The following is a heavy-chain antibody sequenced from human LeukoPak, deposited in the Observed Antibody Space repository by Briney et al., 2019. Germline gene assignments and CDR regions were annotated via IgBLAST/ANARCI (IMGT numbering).Heavy chain of an antibody. CDR3: ARLTSYYYGSGSPHYYGMDV. CDR1: GGSISSYY. Sequence: SETLSLTCTVSGGSISSYYWSWIRQPPGKGLEWIGYIYYSGSTNYNPSLKSRVTISVDTSKNQFSLKLSSVTAADTAVYYCARLTSYYYGSGSPHYYGMDVWGQGTTVTVSS. J-gene: IGHJ6*02. CDR2: IYYSGST. D-gene: IGHD3-10*01. V-gene: IGHV4-59*08.